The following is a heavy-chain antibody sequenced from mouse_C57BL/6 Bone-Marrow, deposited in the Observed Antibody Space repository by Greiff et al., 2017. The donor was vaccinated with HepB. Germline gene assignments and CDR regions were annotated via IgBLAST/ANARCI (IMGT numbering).Heavy chain of an antibody. CDR2: INPGSGGT. CDR1: GYAFTNYL. Sequence: VQLQQSGAELVRPGTSVKVSCKASGYAFTNYLIEWVKQRPGQGLEWIGVINPGSGGTNYNEKFKGKATLTADKSSSTAYMQLSSLTSEDSAVYFCARWAYDRDAMDYWGQGTSVTVSS. D-gene: IGHD2-12*01. J-gene: IGHJ4*01. CDR3: ARWAYDRDAMDY. V-gene: IGHV1-54*01.